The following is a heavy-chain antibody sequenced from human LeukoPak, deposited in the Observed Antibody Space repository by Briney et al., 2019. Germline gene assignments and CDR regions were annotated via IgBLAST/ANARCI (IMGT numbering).Heavy chain of an antibody. V-gene: IGHV5-51*01. CDR1: GYSFTSYW. Sequence: GEPLKISCKGSGYSFTSYWIGWVRQMPGKGLEWVGIIYPGDSDTRYSPSFQGQVTVSADKSISTAYLQWSSLKASDTAMYYCARLYDILTGNSFDYWGQGTLVTVSS. D-gene: IGHD3-9*01. CDR2: IYPGDSDT. CDR3: ARLYDILTGNSFDY. J-gene: IGHJ4*02.